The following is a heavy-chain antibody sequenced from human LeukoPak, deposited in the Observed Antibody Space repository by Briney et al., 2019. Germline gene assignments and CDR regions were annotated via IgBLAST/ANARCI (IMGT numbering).Heavy chain of an antibody. CDR2: IYYSGST. D-gene: IGHD6-13*01. CDR3: ARAAWGGSSSWYPLDY. J-gene: IGHJ4*02. CDR1: GGSISSGGYY. V-gene: IGHV4-31*03. Sequence: PSQTQSLTCTVSGGSISSGGYYWSWIRQHPGKGLEWIGYIYYSGSTYYNPSLKSRVTTSVDTSKNQFSLKLSSVTAADTAVYYCARAAWGGSSSWYPLDYWGQGTLVTVSS.